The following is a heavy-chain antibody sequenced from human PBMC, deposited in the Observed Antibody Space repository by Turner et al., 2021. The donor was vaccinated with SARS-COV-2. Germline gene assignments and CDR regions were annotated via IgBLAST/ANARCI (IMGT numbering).Heavy chain of an antibody. CDR2: ISYDGSNK. V-gene: IGHV3-30-3*01. D-gene: IGHD3-3*01. Sequence: QVQLVESGGGVVRPGRSLRLSCAASGFTFSTYAMHWVRQAPGKGLEWVAVISYDGSNKYYADSVKGRFTISRDNSKNTLYLQMNSLRAEDTAVYYCARARGSTYYSAFDYWGQETLVTVSS. CDR1: GFTFSTYA. CDR3: ARARGSTYYSAFDY. J-gene: IGHJ4*02.